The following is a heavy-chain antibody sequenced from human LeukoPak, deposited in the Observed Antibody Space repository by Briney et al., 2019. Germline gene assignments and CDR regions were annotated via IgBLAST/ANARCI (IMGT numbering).Heavy chain of an antibody. CDR2: IYYSGST. J-gene: IGHJ4*02. CDR1: GGSISSYY. V-gene: IGHV4-59*01. CDR3: ARGKEYCSGGSCYPDY. D-gene: IGHD2-15*01. Sequence: PSETLSLTCTVSGGSISSYYWSWIRQPPGKGLEWIGYIYYSGSTNYNPSLKSRVTISVDTSKNQFSLKLSSVTAADTAVYYCARGKEYCSGGSCYPDYWGQGTLVTVSS.